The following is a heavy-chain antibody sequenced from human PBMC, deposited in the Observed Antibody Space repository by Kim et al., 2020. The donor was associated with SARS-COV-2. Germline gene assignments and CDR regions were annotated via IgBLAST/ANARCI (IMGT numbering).Heavy chain of an antibody. CDR1: GFTFDDYA. Sequence: GGSLRLSCAASGFTFDDYAMHWVRQAPGKGLEWVSGISWNSGSIGYVDSVKGRFTISRDNAKNSLYLQMNSLRAEDTALYYCAKDNQYATRLSLVGMGV. D-gene: IGHD2-8*01. J-gene: IGHJ6*01. CDR2: ISWNSGSI. CDR3: AKDNQYATRLSLVGMGV. V-gene: IGHV3-9*01.